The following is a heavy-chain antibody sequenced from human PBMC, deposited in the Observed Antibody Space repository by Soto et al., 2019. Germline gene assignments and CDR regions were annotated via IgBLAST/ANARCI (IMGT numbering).Heavy chain of an antibody. CDR3: ARANWYSGY. CDR1: GGSINNHY. Sequence: QVQLQESGPGLVKPSETLSLTCTVSGGSINNHYWSWIRQPPGKGLEWIGYIYYSGSTNYNPSLKSRVTMSVDTSKNQFSLNLTSLTAADTAIYYCARANWYSGYWGQGTLVTVSS. V-gene: IGHV4-59*11. J-gene: IGHJ4*02. CDR2: IYYSGST. D-gene: IGHD1-7*01.